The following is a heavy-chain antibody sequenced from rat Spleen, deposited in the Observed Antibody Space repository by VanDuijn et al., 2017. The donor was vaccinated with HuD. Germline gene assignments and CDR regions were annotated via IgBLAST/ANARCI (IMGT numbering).Heavy chain of an antibody. J-gene: IGHJ2*01. V-gene: IGHV5-27*01. CDR2: ITKSGGST. CDR3: ITGQFGY. CDR1: GFTFSDYN. D-gene: IGHD4-6*01. Sequence: EVQLVESGGGLVQPGRSLKLSCAASGFTFSDYNMAWVRQAPKKGLEWVASITKSGGSTYYRDSVKGRFTISRDNAKSILYLQMDSLRSEDTATYYCITGQFGYWGQGVMVTVSS.